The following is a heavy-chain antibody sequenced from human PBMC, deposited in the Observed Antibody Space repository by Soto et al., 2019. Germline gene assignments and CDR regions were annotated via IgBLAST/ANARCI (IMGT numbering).Heavy chain of an antibody. J-gene: IGHJ6*03. CDR1: GFTFSDHY. V-gene: IGHV3-72*01. CDR3: ARGGGGHYDFWSGYYFGSGTSPYYYYYYMDV. Sequence: GGSLRLSCAASGFTFSDHYMDWVRQAPGKGLEWVGRTRNKANSYTTEYAASVKGRFTISRDDSKNSLYLQMNSLKTEDTAVYYCARGGGGHYDFWSGYYFGSGTSPYYYYYYMDVWGKGTTVTVSS. CDR2: TRNKANSYTT. D-gene: IGHD3-3*01.